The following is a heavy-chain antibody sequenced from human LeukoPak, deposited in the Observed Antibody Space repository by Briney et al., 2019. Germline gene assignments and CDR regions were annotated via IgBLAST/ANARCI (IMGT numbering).Heavy chain of an antibody. CDR1: GGSISSTRYY. Sequence: SETLSLTCTVSGGSISSTRYYWDWLRQPAGKGLEWIGRIYTSGSTNYNPSLKSRVTMSVDTSKNQYSLKLSSVTAADTAVYYCARDLGGISSKTNYGSGSSFDYWGQGTLVTVSS. J-gene: IGHJ4*02. D-gene: IGHD3-10*01. CDR3: ARDLGGISSKTNYGSGSSFDY. V-gene: IGHV4-4*07. CDR2: IYTSGST.